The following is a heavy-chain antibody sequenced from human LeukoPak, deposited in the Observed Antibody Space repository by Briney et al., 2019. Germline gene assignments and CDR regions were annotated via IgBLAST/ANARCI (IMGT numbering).Heavy chain of an antibody. CDR1: GGSFSGYY. CDR3: ARSIPMITFGGVIAGTYFDY. Sequence: SETLSLTCAVYGGSFSGYYWSWIRQPPGKGLEWIGEINHSGSTNYNPSLKSRVTISVDTSKNQLSLKLSSVTAADTAVYYCARSIPMITFGGVIAGTYFDYWGQGTLVTVSS. V-gene: IGHV4-34*01. CDR2: INHSGST. J-gene: IGHJ4*02. D-gene: IGHD3-16*02.